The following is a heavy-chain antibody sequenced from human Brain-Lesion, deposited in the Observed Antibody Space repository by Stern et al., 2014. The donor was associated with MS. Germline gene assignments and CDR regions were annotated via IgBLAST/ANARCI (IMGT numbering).Heavy chain of an antibody. CDR3: ARGERWFDS. J-gene: IGHJ5*01. Sequence: VQLQESGGGLVQPGGSLSLSCAASGFTFSNYWMHWVRQAPGKGLVWVSRVNNDGRRTSYADSVKGRFTMSRDNAKNTLYLQMNSLRVEDTAIYYCARGERWFDSWGQGTLVTVSS. CDR2: VNNDGRRT. D-gene: IGHD3-10*01. V-gene: IGHV3-74*02. CDR1: GFTFSNYW.